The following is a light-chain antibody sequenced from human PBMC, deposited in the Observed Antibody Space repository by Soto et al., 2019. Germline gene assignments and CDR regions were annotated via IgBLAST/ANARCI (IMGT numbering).Light chain of an antibody. Sequence: EVTQSTASLSASVGDRVTITCQESQDISNYLNWYQQKPGKAHKLLIYDASNLETGVPSRFSGSGSGTDFTFTISSLQPEDITTYYCKQYDILPLTFGGGTKAAIK. CDR1: QDISNY. V-gene: IGKV1-33*01. CDR3: KQYDILPLT. J-gene: IGKJ4*01. CDR2: DAS.